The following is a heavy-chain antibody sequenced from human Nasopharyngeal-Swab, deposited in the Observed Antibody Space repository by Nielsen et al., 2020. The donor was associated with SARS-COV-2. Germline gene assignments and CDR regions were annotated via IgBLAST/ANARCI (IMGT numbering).Heavy chain of an antibody. CDR3: ARRGRCSGSSCDMDV. Sequence: ASVKVSCTASGYTFNNYYIHWERQAPGQGLEWMGMINPGSGGTTYAQKFKGRVTMTRDTSTSTVFMDISSLRSEDTAVYYCARRGRCSGSSCDMDVWGQGTTVTVSS. CDR2: INPGSGGT. D-gene: IGHD2-2*01. J-gene: IGHJ6*02. CDR1: GYTFNNYY. V-gene: IGHV1-46*02.